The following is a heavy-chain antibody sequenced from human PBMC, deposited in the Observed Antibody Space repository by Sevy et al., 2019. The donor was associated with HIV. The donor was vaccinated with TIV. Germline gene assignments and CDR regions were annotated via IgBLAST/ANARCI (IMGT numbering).Heavy chain of an antibody. Sequence: GGSLRLSCAASGFTFSNAWMSWVRQAPGKGLEWVGRIKGKIYDGTKDYAAPGKGRFSISRDDSKNTLYLQMNSLKTEDTAVYYCTTASWSQEDYYNYWGQGTLVTVSS. CDR3: TTASWSQEDYYNY. J-gene: IGHJ4*02. D-gene: IGHD6-13*01. CDR2: IKGKIYDGTK. CDR1: GFTFSNAW. V-gene: IGHV3-15*01.